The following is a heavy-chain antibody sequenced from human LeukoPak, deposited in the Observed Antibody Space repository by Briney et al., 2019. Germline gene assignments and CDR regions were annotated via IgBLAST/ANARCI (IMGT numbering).Heavy chain of an antibody. CDR2: INHSGST. J-gene: IGHJ4*02. D-gene: IGHD2-2*01. V-gene: IGHV4-34*01. Sequence: PSETLSLTCAVYGGSFSGYYWSWIRQPPGKGLEWIGEINHSGSTNYNPSLKSRVTISVDTSKNQFSLKLSSVTAADTAVYYCARDVGGYCSSTSCQYYFDYWGQGTLVTVSS. CDR1: GGSFSGYY. CDR3: ARDVGGYCSSTSCQYYFDY.